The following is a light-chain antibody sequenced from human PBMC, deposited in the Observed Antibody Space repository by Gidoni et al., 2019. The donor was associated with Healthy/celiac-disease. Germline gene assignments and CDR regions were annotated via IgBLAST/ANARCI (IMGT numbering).Light chain of an antibody. CDR2: GAS. V-gene: IGKV3-20*01. CDR1: QSVCSSY. Sequence: EIVLSQSPGTLSLSPGERATLSCRASQSVCSSYLAWYQPKPGQAPRLHIYGASSRATGIPDRFSGSGSGTDFTLTISRREPEDFAVYYCQQYGSSPRVTFXPXTKVDIK. J-gene: IGKJ3*01. CDR3: QQYGSSPRVT.